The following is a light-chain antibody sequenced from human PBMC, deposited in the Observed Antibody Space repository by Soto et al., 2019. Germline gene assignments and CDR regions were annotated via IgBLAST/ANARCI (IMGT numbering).Light chain of an antibody. CDR1: QSVSSY. J-gene: IGKJ5*01. V-gene: IGKV3-11*01. Sequence: EIVLTQSPATLSLSPGERATLSCRASQSVSSYLAWYQHRPGQAPRLLIYDASNRATGIPARFSGSGSGTDFTLTISSLEPEDFAVYYCQQRSHWPRTFGQGTRLEIK. CDR2: DAS. CDR3: QQRSHWPRT.